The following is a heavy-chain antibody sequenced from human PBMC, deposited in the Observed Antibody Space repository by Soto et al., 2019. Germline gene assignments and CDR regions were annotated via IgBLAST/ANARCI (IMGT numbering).Heavy chain of an antibody. Sequence: PSETLSLTCTVSGGSISSNSHYWGWIRQPPGKGLEWIGSVFKSGSTKYSASLKSRVTISVDTSKDQVSMRLSSLTVADTAVYYCARLFAESYYIDSWGRGTLVTVSS. CDR2: VFKSGST. V-gene: IGHV4-39*01. CDR1: GGSISSNSHY. CDR3: ARLFAESYYIDS. D-gene: IGHD1-26*01. J-gene: IGHJ5*01.